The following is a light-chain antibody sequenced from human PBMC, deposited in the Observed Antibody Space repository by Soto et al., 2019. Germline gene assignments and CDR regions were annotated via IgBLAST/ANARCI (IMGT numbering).Light chain of an antibody. J-gene: IGLJ3*02. V-gene: IGLV2-23*01. CDR3: CSYAGSSTLV. CDR2: EGS. CDR1: SSDVGSYNL. Sequence: QSVLAQPASVSGSPGQSITISCTGTSSDVGSYNLVSWYQQHPGKAPKLMIYEGSKRPSGVSNRFSGSKSGNTASLTISGLQAEDEADYYCCSYAGSSTLVFGGGTKRTVL.